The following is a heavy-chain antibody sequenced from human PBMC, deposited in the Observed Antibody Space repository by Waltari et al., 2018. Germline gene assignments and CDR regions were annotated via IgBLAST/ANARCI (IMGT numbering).Heavy chain of an antibody. CDR1: GYSFTSYW. Sequence: EVQLVQSGAEVKKSGESLKISCKGSGYSFTSYWIGWVRQRPRRGREWRGLIITGDSDSRCNASCQGEGTITADKSVSNAYQQWSSLKASDTAMYYCARENYDTAEWAFDYWGQGTLVTVSS. D-gene: IGHD3-9*01. V-gene: IGHV5-51*03. CDR2: IITGDSDS. CDR3: ARENYDTAEWAFDY. J-gene: IGHJ4*02.